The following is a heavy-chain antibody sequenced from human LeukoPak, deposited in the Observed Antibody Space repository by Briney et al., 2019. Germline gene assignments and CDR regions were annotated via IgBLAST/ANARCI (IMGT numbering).Heavy chain of an antibody. V-gene: IGHV3-33*08. J-gene: IGHJ4*02. D-gene: IGHD6-19*01. CDR3: ARGVRSGWREYYFDY. CDR2: IWYDGSNK. CDR1: GFTFSSYA. Sequence: GGSLRLSCPASGFTFSSYAMSWVRQAPGKGLEWVAVIWYDGSNKYYADSVKGRFTISRDNSKNTLYLQMNSLRAEDTAVYYCARGVRSGWREYYFDYWGQGTLVTVSS.